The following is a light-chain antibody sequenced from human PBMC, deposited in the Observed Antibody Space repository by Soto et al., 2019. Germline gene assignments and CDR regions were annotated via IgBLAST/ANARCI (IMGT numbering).Light chain of an antibody. CDR2: AAS. Sequence: AIRMTQSPSSFSASTGDRVTITCRASQGISSYLAWYQQKPGKAPKLLIYAASTLQSGVPSRFSGSGSGTDFTLTISCLQSEDFATYYCQQYYSYLPLTFGGGNKVEIK. CDR1: QGISSY. V-gene: IGKV1-8*01. CDR3: QQYYSYLPLT. J-gene: IGKJ4*01.